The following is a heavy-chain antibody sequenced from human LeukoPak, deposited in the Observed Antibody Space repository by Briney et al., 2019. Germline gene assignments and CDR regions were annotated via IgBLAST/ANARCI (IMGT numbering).Heavy chain of an antibody. D-gene: IGHD6-19*01. Sequence: ASVKVSCKASGYTFTSYAMHWVRQAPGQRLEWMGWINAGNGNTKYSQKFQGRVTITRDTSASTAYMELSSLRSEDTAVYYCARDQPGIAVAGSLSPWFDPWGQGTLVTVSS. CDR2: INAGNGNT. J-gene: IGHJ5*02. V-gene: IGHV1-3*01. CDR3: ARDQPGIAVAGSLSPWFDP. CDR1: GYTFTSYA.